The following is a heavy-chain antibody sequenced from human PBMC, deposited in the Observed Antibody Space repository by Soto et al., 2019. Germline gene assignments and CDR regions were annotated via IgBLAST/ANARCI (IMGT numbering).Heavy chain of an antibody. D-gene: IGHD3-16*02. Sequence: ASGKVSCKASGYTFTGYYMHCVRQAPGQGLEWMGWINPNSGGTNYAQKFQGRVTMTRDTSISTAYMELSRLRSDDTAVYYCARAITFGGVIVYFDYWGQGTLVTVSS. V-gene: IGHV1-2*02. CDR3: ARAITFGGVIVYFDY. J-gene: IGHJ4*02. CDR2: INPNSGGT. CDR1: GYTFTGYY.